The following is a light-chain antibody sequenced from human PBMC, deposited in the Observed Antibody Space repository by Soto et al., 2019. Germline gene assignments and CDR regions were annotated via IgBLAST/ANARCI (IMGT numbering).Light chain of an antibody. CDR1: SSDVGGYNY. CDR3: SSYTSSSPWV. V-gene: IGLV2-14*01. Sequence: QSALTQPASVSVSPGQSITISCTGTSSDVGGYNYVSWYQQHPGKAPKLMIYEVSNRPSGVSNRFSGSKSGNTASLTSAGLQAEDEAEYYCSSYTSSSPWVFGGGTKRTVL. J-gene: IGLJ3*02. CDR2: EVS.